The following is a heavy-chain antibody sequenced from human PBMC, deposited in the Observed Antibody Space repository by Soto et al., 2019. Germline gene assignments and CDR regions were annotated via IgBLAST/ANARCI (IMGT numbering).Heavy chain of an antibody. J-gene: IGHJ4*02. CDR3: ARDLFEYSSSIDY. D-gene: IGHD6-6*01. CDR1: GFTFSSYG. V-gene: IGHV3-33*01. Sequence: SLRLSCAASGFTFSSYGMHWVRQAPGKGLEWVAVIWYDGSNKYYADSVKGRFTISRDNSKNTLYLQMNSLRAEDTAVYYCARDLFEYSSSIDYWGQGTLVTVSS. CDR2: IWYDGSNK.